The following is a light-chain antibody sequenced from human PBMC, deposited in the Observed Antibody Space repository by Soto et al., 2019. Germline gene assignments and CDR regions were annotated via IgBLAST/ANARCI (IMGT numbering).Light chain of an antibody. V-gene: IGKV2-30*01. J-gene: IGKJ2*01. CDR1: QSLVYSDGNTY. CDR3: MQSFHWPGH. Sequence: DVVMTQSPLSLSVTLGQPASISCRSSQSLVYSDGNTYLNWFHQRPGQSPRRLIYKVSNRDSGVPARVSGSGSVTDFTLKISRVEAEDVGVYYCMQSFHWPGHFGQGTKLEIK. CDR2: KVS.